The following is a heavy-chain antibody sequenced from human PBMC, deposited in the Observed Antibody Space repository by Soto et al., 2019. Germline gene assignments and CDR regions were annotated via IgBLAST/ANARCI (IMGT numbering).Heavy chain of an antibody. CDR3: ARGAMTFNDYYYYYGMDV. J-gene: IGHJ6*04. Sequence: QVQLQESGPGLVKPSQTLSLTCTVSGGSISSGGYYWSWIRQHPGKGLEWIGYIYYSGSTYYTPSLKSRVTLSGDTYKKQFSRKLSSVTAADTAVYYCARGAMTFNDYYYYYGMDVWGEGTTVTVSS. CDR1: GGSISSGGYY. V-gene: IGHV4-31*03. CDR2: IYYSGST.